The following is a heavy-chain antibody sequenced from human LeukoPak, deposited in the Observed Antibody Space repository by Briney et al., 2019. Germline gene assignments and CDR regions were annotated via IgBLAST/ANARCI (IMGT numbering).Heavy chain of an antibody. Sequence: GGSLRLSCAASEFTFSSYWMSWVRQAPGKGLEWVANIKQDGGQIYYLDSVKGRFTVSRDNAKNSLYLQMNSLRAEDTAVHYCARLGARQMLEYWGQGTLVTVSS. D-gene: IGHD4-17*01. CDR2: IKQDGGQI. CDR3: ARLGARQMLEY. CDR1: EFTFSSYW. V-gene: IGHV3-7*01. J-gene: IGHJ4*02.